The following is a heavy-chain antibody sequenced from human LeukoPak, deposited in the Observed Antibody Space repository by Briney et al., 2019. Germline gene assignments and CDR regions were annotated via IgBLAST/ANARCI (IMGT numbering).Heavy chain of an antibody. CDR2: INHSGST. J-gene: IGHJ3*02. V-gene: IGHV4-34*01. D-gene: IGHD2-21*01. CDR1: GGSFSGYY. CDR3: ARVPLWRGAFDI. Sequence: SETLSLTCAVSGGSFSGYYWSWIRQPPGQGLEWIGEINHSGSTNYNPSLNSRVTIIVDTSKNQYSLKLSSVAAADTAVYYCARVPLWRGAFDIWGQGTMVTVSS.